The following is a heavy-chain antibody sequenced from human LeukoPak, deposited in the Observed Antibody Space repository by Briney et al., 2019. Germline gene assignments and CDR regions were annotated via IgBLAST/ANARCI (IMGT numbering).Heavy chain of an antibody. CDR1: GYTFTSYG. CDR3: ARLRLRYFDWFDTSPDAFDI. CDR2: ISAYNGNT. D-gene: IGHD3-9*01. J-gene: IGHJ3*02. V-gene: IGHV1-18*01. Sequence: ASVKVSCKASGYTFTSYGISWVRQAPGQGLEWMGCISAYNGNTNYAQKLQGRVTMTTDTSTSTAYMELRSLRSDDTAVYYCARLRLRYFDWFDTSPDAFDIWGQGTMVTVSS.